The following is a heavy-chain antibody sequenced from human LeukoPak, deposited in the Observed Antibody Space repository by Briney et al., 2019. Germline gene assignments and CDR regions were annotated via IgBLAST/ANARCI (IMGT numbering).Heavy chain of an antibody. CDR3: ARGNGTYTPSDH. V-gene: IGHV1-69*01. D-gene: IGHD1-26*01. CDR1: GGISHPYA. CDR2: ITPLVSTT. Sequence: GSSVKVSCKASGGISHPYAIAWLRQAPGQGLEWMGGITPLVSTTVYARQLQGRVTFTADEATRTVYMELRSLSSDDTAIYYCARGNGTYTPSDHWGQGTPVTVSS. J-gene: IGHJ4*02.